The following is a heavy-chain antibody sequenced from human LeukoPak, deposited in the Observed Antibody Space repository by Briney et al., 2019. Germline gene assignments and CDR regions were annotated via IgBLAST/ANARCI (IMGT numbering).Heavy chain of an antibody. CDR3: ARWEGGSYYDFDY. CDR2: INHSGST. J-gene: IGHJ4*02. CDR1: GDSIINPRYY. D-gene: IGHD1-26*01. Sequence: PSETLSLTCTVSGDSIINPRYYWSWIRQPPGKGLEWIGEINHSGSTNYNPSLKSRVTISVDTSKNQFSLKLSSVTAADTAVYYCARWEGGSYYDFDYWGQGTLVTVSS. V-gene: IGHV4-34*01.